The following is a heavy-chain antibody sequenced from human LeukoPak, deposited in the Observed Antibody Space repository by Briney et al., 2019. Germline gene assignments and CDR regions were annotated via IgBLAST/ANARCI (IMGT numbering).Heavy chain of an antibody. Sequence: GGSLRLSCAASGFTFSNFLMTWVRQAPGKGPEWVSAISGSGGDTYYADSVKGRLTISRDNSKNTLYLQMNSLRAEDTAVYYCAKKGATTGDFDYWGQGTLVTVSS. CDR1: GFTFSNFL. D-gene: IGHD1-26*01. V-gene: IGHV3-23*01. CDR2: ISGSGGDT. J-gene: IGHJ4*02. CDR3: AKKGATTGDFDY.